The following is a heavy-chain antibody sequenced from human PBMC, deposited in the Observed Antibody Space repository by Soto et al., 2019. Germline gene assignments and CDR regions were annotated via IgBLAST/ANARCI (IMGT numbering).Heavy chain of an antibody. CDR3: ARGSDYYYYYGMDV. CDR1: GYTFTGYY. CDR2: INPNSGGT. V-gene: IGHV1-2*04. Sequence: GASVKVTCKDSGYTFTGYYRHWVRQAPGQGLEWMGWINPNSGGTNYAQKFQGWVTMTRDTSISTAYMELSRLRSDDTAVYYCARGSDYYYYYGMDVWGQGTTVTVSS. J-gene: IGHJ6*02.